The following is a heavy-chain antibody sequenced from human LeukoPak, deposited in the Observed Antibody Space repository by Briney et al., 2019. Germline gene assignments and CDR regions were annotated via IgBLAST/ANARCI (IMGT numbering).Heavy chain of an antibody. Sequence: SETLSLTCTVSGGSISSGDYYWSWIRQPPGEGLEWIGYIYYSGSTYYNPSLKSRVTISVDTSKNQFSLKLSSVTAADTAVYYCARGHYDFWSGYPPYFDYWGQGTLVTVSS. V-gene: IGHV4-30-4*08. J-gene: IGHJ4*02. CDR1: GGSISSGDYY. D-gene: IGHD3-3*01. CDR3: ARGHYDFWSGYPPYFDY. CDR2: IYYSGST.